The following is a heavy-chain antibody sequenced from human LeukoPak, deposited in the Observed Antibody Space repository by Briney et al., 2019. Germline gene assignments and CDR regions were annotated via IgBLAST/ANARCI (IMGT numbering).Heavy chain of an antibody. CDR3: TGASSSWED. V-gene: IGHV1-2*06. CDR1: GYTFTAYY. J-gene: IGHJ1*01. D-gene: IGHD2-2*01. CDR2: INPSSGGT. Sequence: GASVKVSCKASGYTFTAYYIHWVRQAPGQGLEWMGRINPSSGGTNYAQKFQGRVTMTRDTPISTAYMELSNLRSDDTAVYYCTGASSSWEDWGQGSLVTVSS.